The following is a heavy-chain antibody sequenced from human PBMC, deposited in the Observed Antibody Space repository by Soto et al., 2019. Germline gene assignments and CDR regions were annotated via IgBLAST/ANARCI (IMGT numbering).Heavy chain of an antibody. CDR1: GYTFTSYD. V-gene: IGHV1-8*01. CDR2: MNPNSGNT. Sequence: QVQLVQSGAEVKKPGASVKVSCKASGYTFTSYDINWVRQATGQGLEWMGWMNPNSGNTGYAQKFQGRVTMTRNTSXXXAXXELSSLRSEDTAVYYCARRGYSSSWYYYYYYGMAVWGQGTTVTVSS. J-gene: IGHJ6*02. D-gene: IGHD6-13*01. CDR3: ARRGYSSSWYYYYYYGMAV.